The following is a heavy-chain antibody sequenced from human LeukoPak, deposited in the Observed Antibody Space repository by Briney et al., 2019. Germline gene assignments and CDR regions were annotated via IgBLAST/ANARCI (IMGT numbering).Heavy chain of an antibody. J-gene: IGHJ3*02. CDR2: IYPSGST. CDR1: GGSISSGSYY. V-gene: IGHV4-61*02. Sequence: SQTLSLTCTVSGGSISSGSYYWSWIRQPAGKGLEWIGRIYPSGSTNYNPSLKSRVTMSVDTSKNQFSLRLSSVTAADTAVYYCAREVESQGRSLDIWGQGTMVTVSS. D-gene: IGHD3-3*01. CDR3: AREVESQGRSLDI.